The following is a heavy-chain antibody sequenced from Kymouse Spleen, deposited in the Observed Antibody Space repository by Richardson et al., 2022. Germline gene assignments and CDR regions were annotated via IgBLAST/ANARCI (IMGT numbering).Heavy chain of an antibody. Sequence: QVQLQESGPGLVKPSETLSLTCTVSGGSVSSGSYYWSWIRQPPGKGLEWIGYIYYSGSTNYNPSLKSRVTISVDTSKNQFSLKLSSVTAADTAVYYCARNTAMVSPYFDYWGQGTLVTVSS. CDR3: ARNTAMVSPYFDY. D-gene: IGHD5-18,IGHD5-18*01. CDR2: IYYSGST. CDR1: GGSVSSGSYY. J-gene: IGHJ4*02. V-gene: IGHV4-61*01.